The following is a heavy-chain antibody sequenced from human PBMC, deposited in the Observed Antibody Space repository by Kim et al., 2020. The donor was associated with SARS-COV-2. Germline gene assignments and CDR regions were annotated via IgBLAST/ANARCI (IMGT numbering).Heavy chain of an antibody. V-gene: IGHV4-39*01. D-gene: IGHD3-10*01. J-gene: IGHJ4*02. CDR3: ARQEEGYYGSGNYYKVFNS. Sequence: SRVTISVDTSKNQFSLNLSSVTAADTAVYYCARQEEGYYGSGNYYKVFNSWGQGTLVTVSS.